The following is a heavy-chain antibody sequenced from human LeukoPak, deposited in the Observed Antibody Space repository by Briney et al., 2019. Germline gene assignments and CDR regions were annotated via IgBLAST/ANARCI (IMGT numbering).Heavy chain of an antibody. D-gene: IGHD2-2*01. CDR1: GGSFSGNY. CDR3: ARQDIVVVPAALYYYGMDV. J-gene: IGHJ6*02. CDR2: INHSGST. Sequence: SETLSLTCAVYGGSFSGNYWSWIRQPQGKGLEWIGEINHSGSTNYNPSLKSRVTISVDTSKNQFSLKLSSVTAADTAVYYCARQDIVVVPAALYYYGMDVWGQGTTVTVSS. V-gene: IGHV4-34*01.